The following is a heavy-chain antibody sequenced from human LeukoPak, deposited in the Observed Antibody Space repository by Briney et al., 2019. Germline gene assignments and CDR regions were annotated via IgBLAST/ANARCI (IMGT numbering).Heavy chain of an antibody. CDR2: ISYDGSNK. Sequence: GRSLRLSCAASGFTFSSYGMHWVRQAPGKGLEWVAVISYDGSNKYYADSVKGRFTISRDNSKNTLYLQMNSLRGEDTAVYYCANVGLGTSGSYWGQGTLVTVSS. CDR3: ANVGLGTSGSY. CDR1: GFTFSSYG. V-gene: IGHV3-30*18. D-gene: IGHD1-26*01. J-gene: IGHJ4*02.